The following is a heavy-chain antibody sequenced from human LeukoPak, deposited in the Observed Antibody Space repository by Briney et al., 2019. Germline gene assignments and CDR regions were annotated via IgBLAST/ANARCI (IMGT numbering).Heavy chain of an antibody. Sequence: GRSLRLSCAASGFTFSSYGMHWVRQAPGKGLEWVAVIWYDGSNKYYADSVKSRFTISRDNSKNTLYLQMNSLRAEDTAVYYCARGLLVDYDSSGYFDYWGQGTLVTVSS. J-gene: IGHJ4*02. D-gene: IGHD3-22*01. CDR2: IWYDGSNK. CDR1: GFTFSSYG. CDR3: ARGLLVDYDSSGYFDY. V-gene: IGHV3-33*01.